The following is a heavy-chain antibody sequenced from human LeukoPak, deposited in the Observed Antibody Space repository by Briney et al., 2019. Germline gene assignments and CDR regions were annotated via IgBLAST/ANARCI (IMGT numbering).Heavy chain of an antibody. CDR1: GFPFSRYA. V-gene: IGHV3-23*01. CDR2: ISGSGGST. J-gene: IGHJ4*02. Sequence: GGSLRLSCAASGFPFSRYAMSWVRQAPGKGLEWVSAISGSGGSTYYADSVKGRFTISRDNSKNTLYLQMNSLRAEDTAVYYCAKDGGTGIAVAGEFDYWGQGTLVTVSS. CDR3: AKDGGTGIAVAGEFDY. D-gene: IGHD6-19*01.